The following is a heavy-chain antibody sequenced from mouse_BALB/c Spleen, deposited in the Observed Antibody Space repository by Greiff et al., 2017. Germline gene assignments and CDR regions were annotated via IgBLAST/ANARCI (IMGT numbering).Heavy chain of an antibody. CDR1: GFTFSSYT. D-gene: IGHD2-4*01. Sequence: EVKVVESGGGLVQPGGSLKLSCAASGFTFSSYTMSWVRQTPEKRLEWVAYISNGGGSTYYPDTVKGRFTISRDNAKNTLYLQMSSLKSEDTAMYYCARRGGGPITGYFDVWGAGTTVTVSS. J-gene: IGHJ1*01. CDR2: ISNGGGST. CDR3: ARRGGGPITGYFDV. V-gene: IGHV5-12-2*01.